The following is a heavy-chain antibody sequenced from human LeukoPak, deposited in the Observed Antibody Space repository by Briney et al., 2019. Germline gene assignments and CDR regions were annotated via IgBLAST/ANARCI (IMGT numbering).Heavy chain of an antibody. CDR2: INPNSGGT. V-gene: IGHV1-2*02. D-gene: IGHD4-17*01. J-gene: IGHJ5*02. CDR3: AREYGGDYGDYGWFDP. Sequence: GASVKVSCKASGYTFTGYYMHWVRQAPGQGLEWMGWINPNSGGTNYAQKLQGRVTMTTDTSTSTAYMELRSLRSDDTAVYYCAREYGGDYGDYGWFDPWGQGTLVTVSS. CDR1: GYTFTGYY.